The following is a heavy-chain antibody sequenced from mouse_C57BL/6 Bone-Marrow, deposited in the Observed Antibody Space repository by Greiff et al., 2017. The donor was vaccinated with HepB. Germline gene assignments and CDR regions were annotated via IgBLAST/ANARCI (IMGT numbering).Heavy chain of an antibody. CDR2: ISNLAYSI. Sequence: EAKVVESGGGLVQPGGSLKLSCAASGFTFSDYGMAWVRQAPRKGPEWVAFISNLAYSIYYADTVTGRFTISRENAKNTLYLEMSSLRSEDTAMYYCARQLRLRYAMDYWGQGTSVTVSS. D-gene: IGHD3-2*02. CDR3: ARQLRLRYAMDY. CDR1: GFTFSDYG. J-gene: IGHJ4*01. V-gene: IGHV5-15*01.